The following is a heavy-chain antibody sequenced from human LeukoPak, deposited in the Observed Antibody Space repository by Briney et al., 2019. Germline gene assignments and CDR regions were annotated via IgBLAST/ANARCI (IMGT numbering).Heavy chain of an antibody. Sequence: SETLSLTCTVSGGSISSHYWSWIRQPPGKGLEWIGYIYYSGSTNYNPSLKSRVTISADTSKNQFSLKLSSVTAADTAVYYCARDSSDFWSGNDAFDIWGQGTMVTVSS. J-gene: IGHJ3*02. CDR3: ARDSSDFWSGNDAFDI. CDR1: GGSISSHY. V-gene: IGHV4-59*11. CDR2: IYYSGST. D-gene: IGHD3-3*01.